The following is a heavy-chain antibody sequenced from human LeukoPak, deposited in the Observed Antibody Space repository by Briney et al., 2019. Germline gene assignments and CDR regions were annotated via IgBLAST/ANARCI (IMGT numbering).Heavy chain of an antibody. Sequence: ASVKVSCKASGYIFTNYGISWVRQAPGQGLEWMGWISSFNDNTHSAPKLQGRVTMTTDTSTSTAYMELRGLSSDDTAVYYCARALLWFGSGYFDYWGQGTLVTVSS. J-gene: IGHJ4*02. V-gene: IGHV1-18*01. CDR3: ARALLWFGSGYFDY. CDR1: GYIFTNYG. CDR2: ISSFNDNT. D-gene: IGHD3-10*01.